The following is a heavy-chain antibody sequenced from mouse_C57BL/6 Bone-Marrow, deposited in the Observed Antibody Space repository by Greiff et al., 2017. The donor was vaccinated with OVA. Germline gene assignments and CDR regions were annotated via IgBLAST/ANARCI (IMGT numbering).Heavy chain of an antibody. CDR1: GYTFTSYG. V-gene: IGHV1-58*01. CDR3: ARTITTVVATEYFDV. Sequence: EVKLLESGAELVRPGSSVKMSCKTSGYTFTSYGINWVKQRPGQGLEWIGYIYIGNGYTEYNEKFKGKATLTSDTSSSTAYMQLSSLTSEDSAIYFCARTITTVVATEYFDVWGTGTTVTVSS. CDR2: IYIGNGYT. J-gene: IGHJ1*03. D-gene: IGHD1-1*01.